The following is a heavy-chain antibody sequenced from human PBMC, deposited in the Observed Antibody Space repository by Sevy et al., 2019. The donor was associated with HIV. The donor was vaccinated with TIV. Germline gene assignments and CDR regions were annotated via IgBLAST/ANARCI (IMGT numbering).Heavy chain of an antibody. CDR1: GYTFTGYY. D-gene: IGHD2-21*01. V-gene: IGHV1-2*02. Sequence: ASVKVSCKASGYTFTGYYMHWVRQAPGQGLEWMGWINPNSGGTNYAQKFQGRVTMTRDTSISTAYMELSRLRSDDTAVYYCARVGAYCGGDCYSNSYYYYYYMDVWGKGTTVTVSS. J-gene: IGHJ6*03. CDR3: ARVGAYCGGDCYSNSYYYYYYMDV. CDR2: INPNSGGT.